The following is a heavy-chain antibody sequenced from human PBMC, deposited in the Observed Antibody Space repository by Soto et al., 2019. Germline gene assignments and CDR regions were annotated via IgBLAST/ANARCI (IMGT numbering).Heavy chain of an antibody. V-gene: IGHV3-64*01. CDR2: ISSNGGST. D-gene: IGHD6-19*01. CDR3: ARGGWYPNDAFDI. J-gene: IGHJ3*02. Sequence: GGSLRLSCAASGFTFSSYAMHWVRQAPGKGLEYVSAISSNGGSTYYANSVKGRFTISRDNSKNTLYLQMGSLRAEDMAVYYCARGGWYPNDAFDIWGQGTMVTVSS. CDR1: GFTFSSYA.